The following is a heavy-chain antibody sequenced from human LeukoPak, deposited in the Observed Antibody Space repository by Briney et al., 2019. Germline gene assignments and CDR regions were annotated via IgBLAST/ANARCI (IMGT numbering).Heavy chain of an antibody. CDR1: GGSFSGYY. V-gene: IGHV4-34*01. Sequence: PSETLSLTCAVYGGSFSGYYWSWIRQPPGKGLEWIGEINHSGSTNYNPSLKSRVTISVDTSKNQFSLKLSSVTAADTAVYYCARGAQWSRLYYYGMDVWGQGTTVTVSS. CDR3: ARGAQWSRLYYYGMDV. J-gene: IGHJ6*02. D-gene: IGHD2-15*01. CDR2: INHSGST.